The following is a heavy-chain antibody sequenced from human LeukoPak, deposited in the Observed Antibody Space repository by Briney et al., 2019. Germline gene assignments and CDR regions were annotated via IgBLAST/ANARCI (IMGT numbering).Heavy chain of an antibody. CDR3: AREYSSSSRAFDI. V-gene: IGHV4-38-2*02. CDR1: GYSISSGYY. J-gene: IGHJ3*02. Sequence: SETLSLTCAVSGYSISSGYYWGCIRQPPGKGLEWIGSIYHNGNTYYNPSLKSRVTISVDTSKNQFSLKLSSVTAADTAVSYCAREYSSSSRAFDIWGQGTMVTVSS. D-gene: IGHD6-6*01. CDR2: IYHNGNT.